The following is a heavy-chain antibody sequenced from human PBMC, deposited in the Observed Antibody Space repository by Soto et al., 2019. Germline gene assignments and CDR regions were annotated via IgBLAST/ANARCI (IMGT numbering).Heavy chain of an antibody. J-gene: IGHJ4*02. D-gene: IGHD3-22*01. Sequence: GGSLRLSCAASGFTFSSYGMHWVRQAPGKGLEWVAVISYDGRNKYHAESVKGRFTISRDNAKNTLYLQMNSLRAEDTAVYYCARSPADSSGYYHPAFDYWAREPWSPSPQ. CDR3: ARSPADSSGYYHPAFDY. CDR2: ISYDGRNK. V-gene: IGHV3-30*03. CDR1: GFTFSSYG.